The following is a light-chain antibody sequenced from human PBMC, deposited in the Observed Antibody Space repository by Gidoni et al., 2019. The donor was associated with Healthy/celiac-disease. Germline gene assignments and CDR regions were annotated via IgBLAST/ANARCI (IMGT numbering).Light chain of an antibody. CDR3: QQSYSTLYT. CDR2: AAS. J-gene: IGKJ2*01. CDR1: QRISSY. Sequence: DIQMTQSPSSLSASVGDRVTITCRASQRISSYLNWYQQKPGKAPKLLIYAASSLQSGVPSRFSGSVSGTDFTLTISSLQPEDFATYYCQQSYSTLYTFGQGTKLEIK. V-gene: IGKV1-39*01.